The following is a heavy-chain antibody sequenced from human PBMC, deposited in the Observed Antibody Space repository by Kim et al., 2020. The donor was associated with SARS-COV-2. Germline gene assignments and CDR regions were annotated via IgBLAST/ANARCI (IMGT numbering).Heavy chain of an antibody. CDR2: ISSLSYVT. D-gene: IGHD3-9*01. CDR3: AKGVDSTGYYNWLDS. Sequence: GGSLRLSCAASGFTFSSCAMSWVRQAPGKGLEWVSYISSLSYVTKYADSVKGRFIISRDNSKNTVYLQMNSLRADDTALYFCAKGVDSTGYYNWLDSWGQGALVTVSS. J-gene: IGHJ5*01. CDR1: GFTFSSCA. V-gene: IGHV3-23*01.